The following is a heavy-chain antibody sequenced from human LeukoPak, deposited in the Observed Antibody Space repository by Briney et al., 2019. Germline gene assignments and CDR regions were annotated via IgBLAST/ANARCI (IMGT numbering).Heavy chain of an antibody. D-gene: IGHD4-17*01. CDR3: ARTTVTQMGDWFDP. Sequence: PSETLSLTCTVSGGSISSYYWSWIRQPAGKGLEWIGRIYTSGSTNYNPSLKSRVTISVDTSKNQFSLKLSSVTAADTAVYYCARTTVTQMGDWFDPWGQGTLVTVSS. J-gene: IGHJ5*02. CDR1: GGSISSYY. V-gene: IGHV4-4*07. CDR2: IYTSGST.